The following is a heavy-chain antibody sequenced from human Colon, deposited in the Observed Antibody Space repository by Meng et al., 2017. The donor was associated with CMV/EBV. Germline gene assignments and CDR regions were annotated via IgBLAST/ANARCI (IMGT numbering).Heavy chain of an antibody. CDR2: VSSYSVNR. D-gene: IGHD1-26*01. J-gene: IGHJ4*02. CDR3: ATGKSGSSTQFDF. V-gene: IGHV1-18*01. Sequence: ASVKVSCKTSGYNFNAFGVTWVRQAPGQGLEWMGWVSSYSVNRDYPPKFQGRRTLTTDTSTSTAYMELTTLTSDDTALYYCATGKSGSSTQFDFWGQGTLVTVSS. CDR1: GYNFNAFG.